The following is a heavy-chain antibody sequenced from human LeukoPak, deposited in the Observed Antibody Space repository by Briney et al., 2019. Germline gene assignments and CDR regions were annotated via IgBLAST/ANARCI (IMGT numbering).Heavy chain of an antibody. J-gene: IGHJ5*02. D-gene: IGHD3-3*01. CDR1: GGSFSGYY. Sequence: PSETLSLTCAVYGGSFSGYYWSWIRQPPGKGLEWIGSIYYSGSTYYNPSLKSRVTISVDTSKNQFSLKLSSVTAADTAVYYCARHEGSVLRFLEPNHGWFDPWGQGTLVTVSS. CDR2: IYYSGST. V-gene: IGHV4-34*01. CDR3: ARHEGSVLRFLEPNHGWFDP.